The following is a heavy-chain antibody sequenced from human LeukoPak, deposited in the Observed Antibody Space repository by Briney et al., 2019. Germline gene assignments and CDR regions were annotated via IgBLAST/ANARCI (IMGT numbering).Heavy chain of an antibody. J-gene: IGHJ4*02. V-gene: IGHV1-2*02. CDR2: INPNSGGT. D-gene: IGHD5-18*01. CDR1: GYTFTAYY. Sequence: ASVKVSCKASGYTFTAYYVHWVRQAPGQGLEWMGWINPNSGGTNYAQKFQGRVTMTRDTSISTAYMELSRLRSDDTAVYYCARSDSSITLPDYWGQGTLVTVSS. CDR3: ARSDSSITLPDY.